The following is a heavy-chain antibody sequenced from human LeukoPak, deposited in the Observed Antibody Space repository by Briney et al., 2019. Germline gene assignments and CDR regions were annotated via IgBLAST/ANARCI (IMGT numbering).Heavy chain of an antibody. Sequence: GGSLRLSCVASGFTLSNHWMSWVRQAPGKGLEWVANIQKDGSEKHYVASVEGRFTISRDNAENSLFLQLNSLRADDTAVYYCVRLWDNSGFFGYWGQGALVTVSS. CDR1: GFTLSNHW. V-gene: IGHV3-7*01. J-gene: IGHJ4*02. D-gene: IGHD3-22*01. CDR2: IQKDGSEK. CDR3: VRLWDNSGFFGY.